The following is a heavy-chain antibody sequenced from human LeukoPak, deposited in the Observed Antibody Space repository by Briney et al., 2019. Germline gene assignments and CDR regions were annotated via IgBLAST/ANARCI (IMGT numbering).Heavy chain of an antibody. CDR1: GFTFSAYW. CDR2: IKLDGSEK. J-gene: IGHJ4*02. D-gene: IGHD2/OR15-2a*01. Sequence: PGGSLRLSCAASGFTFSAYWMSWVRQAPGKGLEWVANIKLDGSEKYYVDSVKGRFTISRDNAKNLLYLQMNSLRAEDTAVYYCARGGRNLDYWGQGTLVTVSS. CDR3: ARGGRNLDY. V-gene: IGHV3-7*01.